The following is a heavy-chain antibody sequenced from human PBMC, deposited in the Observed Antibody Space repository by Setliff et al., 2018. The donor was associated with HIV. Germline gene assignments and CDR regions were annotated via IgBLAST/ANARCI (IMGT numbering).Heavy chain of an antibody. CDR2: IYSTGST. CDR3: AKGAGFYGDYTFDY. V-gene: IGHV4-59*11. D-gene: IGHD4-17*01. J-gene: IGHJ4*02. CDR1: GPSINIQY. Sequence: SETLSLTCTVSGPSINIQYWSWIRQSPGRELEWIGYIYSTGSTNYNPSLQSRVSISMDASKNKFSLKVTSVTSADTAVYYCAKGAGFYGDYTFDYWGQGNLVTVSS.